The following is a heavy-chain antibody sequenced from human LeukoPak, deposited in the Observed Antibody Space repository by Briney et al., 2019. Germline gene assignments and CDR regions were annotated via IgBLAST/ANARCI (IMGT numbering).Heavy chain of an antibody. D-gene: IGHD1-26*01. V-gene: IGHV4-39*01. CDR2: IYYSGGT. CDR3: ARPPPDYGGSTGYFDF. Sequence: PSETLSLTCTVSGGSINSSSYYWGWIRQPPGKGLEWIGSIYYSGGTYYNQSLKSRVTISVDTSKNQFSLNLSSVTAADTAVYYCARPPPDYGGSTGYFDFWGQGTPVTVSS. CDR1: GGSINSSSYY. J-gene: IGHJ4*02.